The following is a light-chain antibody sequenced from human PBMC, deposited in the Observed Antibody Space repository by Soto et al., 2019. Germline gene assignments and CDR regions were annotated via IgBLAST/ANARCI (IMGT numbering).Light chain of an antibody. CDR3: QTWDTGSVI. V-gene: IGLV4-69*01. Sequence: QLVLTQSPSASASLGASVKLTCTLSSGHSSYAIAWRQQLPEKGPRYLMKLNNDGSHTRGAGIPDRFSGSSSGAERFLIISSLQSDDEADYYCQTWDTGSVIFGGGTQLTVL. CDR1: SGHSSYA. CDR2: LNNDGSH. J-gene: IGLJ7*01.